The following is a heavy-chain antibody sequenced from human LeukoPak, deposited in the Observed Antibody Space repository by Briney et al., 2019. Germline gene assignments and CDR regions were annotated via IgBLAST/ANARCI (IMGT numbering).Heavy chain of an antibody. Sequence: VASVKVSCKASGYTFTGYYMHWVRQAPGQGLEWMGGIIPIFGTANYAQKFQGRVTITADKSTSTAYMELSSLRSEDTAVYYCATRDLNWNSPFDYWGQGTLVTVSS. V-gene: IGHV1-69*06. CDR1: GYTFTGYY. CDR3: ATRDLNWNSPFDY. J-gene: IGHJ4*02. D-gene: IGHD1-1*01. CDR2: IIPIFGTA.